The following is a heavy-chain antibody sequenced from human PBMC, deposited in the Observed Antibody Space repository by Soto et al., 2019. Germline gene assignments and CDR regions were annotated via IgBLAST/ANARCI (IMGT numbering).Heavy chain of an antibody. CDR1: GFTFSNYE. D-gene: IGHD3-16*02. CDR3: AKVPGYDYVWGSYRYYYFDY. V-gene: IGHV3-23*01. CDR2: ISGSGGST. Sequence: GGSLRLSCAASGFTFSNYEMHWVRQAPGKGLEWVSAISGSGGSTYYADSVKGRFTISRDNSKNTLYLQMNSLRAEDTAVYYCAKVPGYDYVWGSYRYYYFDYWGQGTLVTVSS. J-gene: IGHJ4*02.